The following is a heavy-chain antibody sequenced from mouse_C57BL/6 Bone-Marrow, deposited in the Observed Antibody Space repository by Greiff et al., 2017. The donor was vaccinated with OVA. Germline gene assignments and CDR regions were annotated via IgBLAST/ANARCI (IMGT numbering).Heavy chain of an antibody. Sequence: EVKLVESGGGLVQPGGSLSLSCAASGFTFTDYYMSWVRQPPGKALEWMGFISNKANGYTTEYSASVKGRFTISRDNSESNLYLQMNALRAEDSATDYCARYTYDLDYWGQGTTLTVSS. V-gene: IGHV7-3*01. D-gene: IGHD2-3*01. J-gene: IGHJ2*01. CDR1: GFTFTDYY. CDR3: ARYTYDLDY. CDR2: ISNKANGYTT.